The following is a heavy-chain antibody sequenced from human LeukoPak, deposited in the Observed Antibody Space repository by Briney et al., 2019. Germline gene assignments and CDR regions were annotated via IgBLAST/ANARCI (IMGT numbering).Heavy chain of an antibody. Sequence: ASVKVSCKASGYTFTGYYIHWVRQAPAQGLDWMGRINPNNGGTNYAQKFQGRVTMTRDMSMSTAYMELSRLRSDDTAVYYCAGEDNSGGYRPFDIWGQGTMVTVPS. CDR3: AGEDNSGGYRPFDI. CDR1: GYTFTGYY. D-gene: IGHD3-22*01. CDR2: INPNNGGT. V-gene: IGHV1-2*06. J-gene: IGHJ3*02.